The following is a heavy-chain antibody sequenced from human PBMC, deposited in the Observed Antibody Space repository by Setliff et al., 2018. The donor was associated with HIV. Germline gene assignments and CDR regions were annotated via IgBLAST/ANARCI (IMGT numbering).Heavy chain of an antibody. V-gene: IGHV4-34*01. Sequence: PGGSLRLSCAASGFTFGNALMSWVRQAPGKGLEWIGEINHSGNTNYSPSLKRRVTISVDTFKNQISLRMNSVTAADTAVYYCARGYGAGYYFDSWGQGTLVTVSS. D-gene: IGHD4-17*01. CDR1: GFTFGNAL. CDR3: ARGYGAGYYFDS. CDR2: INHSGNT. J-gene: IGHJ4*02.